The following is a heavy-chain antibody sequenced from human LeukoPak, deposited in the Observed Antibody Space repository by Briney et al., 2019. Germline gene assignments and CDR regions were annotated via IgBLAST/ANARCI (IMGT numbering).Heavy chain of an antibody. CDR1: GFTFSSYA. V-gene: IGHV3-66*01. CDR3: AIQKVIIGRFYYFDY. J-gene: IGHJ4*02. CDR2: IYSGGST. Sequence: GGSLRLSCVASGFTFSSYAMSWVRQAPGKGLEWVSVIYSGGSTYYADSVKGRFTISRDNSKNTLYLQMNSLRAEDTAVYYCAIQKVIIGRFYYFDYWGQGTLVTVSS. D-gene: IGHD3-3*01.